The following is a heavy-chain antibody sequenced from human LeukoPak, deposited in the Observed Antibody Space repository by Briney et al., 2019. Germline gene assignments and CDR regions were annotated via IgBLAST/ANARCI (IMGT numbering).Heavy chain of an antibody. Sequence: GGPLRLSCAASGFTFSSYAMNWVRQAPGKGLERVSYISSSGSTIYYADSVKGRFTISRDNAKNSLYLQMNSLRDEDTAVYYCARVQRGYSYNPLGYYYYYMDVWGKGTTVTVSS. D-gene: IGHD5-18*01. CDR2: ISSSGSTI. CDR1: GFTFSSYA. CDR3: ARVQRGYSYNPLGYYYYYMDV. V-gene: IGHV3-48*02. J-gene: IGHJ6*03.